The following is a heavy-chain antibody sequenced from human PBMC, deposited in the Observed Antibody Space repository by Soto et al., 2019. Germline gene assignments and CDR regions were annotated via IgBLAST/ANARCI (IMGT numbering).Heavy chain of an antibody. D-gene: IGHD4-17*01. CDR3: AGYGALDAVDI. V-gene: IGHV1-69*02. Sequence: QVQLVQSGAEVKKPGCSVKVSCKASGGTFSSYTISWVRQAPGQGLEWMGRIIPILGIANYAQKFQGRVTITADKSTSTAYMELNSLRSEDTAVYYCAGYGALDAVDIWGQVTMVTASS. CDR2: IIPILGIA. CDR1: GGTFSSYT. J-gene: IGHJ3*02.